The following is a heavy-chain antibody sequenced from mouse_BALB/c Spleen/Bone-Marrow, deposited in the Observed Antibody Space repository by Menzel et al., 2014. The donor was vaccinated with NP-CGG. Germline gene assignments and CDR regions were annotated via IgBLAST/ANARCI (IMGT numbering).Heavy chain of an antibody. D-gene: IGHD2-4*01. CDR1: GFSLTSYG. J-gene: IGHJ3*01. CDR3: ASPIYYDYPLFAY. V-gene: IGHV2-9*02. Sequence: VKLQESGPGLVAPSQSLSITCTVSGFSLTSYGVHWVRQPPGKGLEWLGVIWAGGSTNYNSALMSRLSISKDNPKSQVFLKMNSLQTNHPAMYYCASPIYYDYPLFAYWGQGTLVTVSA. CDR2: IWAGGST.